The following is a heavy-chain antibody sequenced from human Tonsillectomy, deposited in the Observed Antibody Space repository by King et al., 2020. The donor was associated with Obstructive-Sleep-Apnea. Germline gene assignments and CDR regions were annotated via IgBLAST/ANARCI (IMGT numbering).Heavy chain of an antibody. CDR2: ISYDGSIK. V-gene: IGHV3-30*04. CDR1: GFTFSSYA. J-gene: IGHJ4*02. CDR3: ATGGGGSGLYGFDY. D-gene: IGHD6-19*01. Sequence: VQLVESGGGVVQPGKPLTVSCAASGFTFSSYAMHWVRQAPGKGLEWVALISYDGSIKYYADPVKGRFTISRDNSKNTVYLHMNSLRADDTAVYYCATGGGGSGLYGFDYWPQGTLLTVPS.